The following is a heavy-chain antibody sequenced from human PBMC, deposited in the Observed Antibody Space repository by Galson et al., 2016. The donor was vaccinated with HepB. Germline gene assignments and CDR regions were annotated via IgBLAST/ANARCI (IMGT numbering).Heavy chain of an antibody. CDR3: ARDFYDRGMDV. Sequence: SLRLSCAASGFDFSNYNINWVRQAPGKGLEWISFIGSRSTIVYYADSVKGRFTISRDNAKDSLYLQMNSLRDEDTAVYYCARDFYDRGMDVWGQGTTVTVSS. CDR1: GFDFSNYN. D-gene: IGHD5/OR15-5a*01. V-gene: IGHV3-48*02. J-gene: IGHJ6*02. CDR2: IGSRSTIV.